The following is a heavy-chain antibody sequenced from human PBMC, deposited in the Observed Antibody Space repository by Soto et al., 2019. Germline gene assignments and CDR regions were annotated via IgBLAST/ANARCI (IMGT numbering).Heavy chain of an antibody. V-gene: IGHV4-31*03. CDR3: ARDGKAGAMGYESGMDV. CDR2: IYYSGST. Sequence: QVQLQESGPGLVKPSQTLSLTCTVSGGSISSGGYYWSWIRQHPGKGLEWIGYIYYSGSTYYNPSLKSRVTISVDTSKNQFSLKLSSVTAADTAVYYCARDGKAGAMGYESGMDVWGQGTTVTVSS. CDR1: GGSISSGGYY. D-gene: IGHD5-18*01. J-gene: IGHJ6*02.